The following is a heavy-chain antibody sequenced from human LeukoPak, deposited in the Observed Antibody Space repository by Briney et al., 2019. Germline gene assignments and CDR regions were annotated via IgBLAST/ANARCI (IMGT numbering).Heavy chain of an antibody. CDR2: IYYKGNT. V-gene: IGHV4-59*12. Sequence: SETLSLTCTVSGGSITSYYWSWIRQPPGKGLEWIGYIYYKGNTKYNASLKSRVTISVDTSKNQFSLNLSSVTAADTAVYYCARAGIVSYYYYYYMDVWGKGTTVTVSS. CDR3: ARAGIVSYYYYYYMDV. D-gene: IGHD3-10*01. CDR1: GGSITSYY. J-gene: IGHJ6*03.